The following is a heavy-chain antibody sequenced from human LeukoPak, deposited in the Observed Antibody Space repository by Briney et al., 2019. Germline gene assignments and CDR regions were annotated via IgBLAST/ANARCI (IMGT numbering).Heavy chain of an antibody. CDR3: ARDGGNSGYDLFDY. V-gene: IGHV3-7*01. J-gene: IGHJ4*02. CDR1: ASTFSSYW. D-gene: IGHD5-12*01. Sequence: AGGSLRLSCAASASTFSSYWMTWVRQAPGKGLEWVANIKQDGSEKYYVDSVKGRFTISRDNAKNSLYLQMNSLRAEDTAMYYCARDGGNSGYDLFDYWGQGTLVTVSS. CDR2: IKQDGSEK.